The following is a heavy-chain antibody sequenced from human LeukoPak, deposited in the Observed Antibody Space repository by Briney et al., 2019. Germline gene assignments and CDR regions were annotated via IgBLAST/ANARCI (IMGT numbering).Heavy chain of an antibody. CDR2: IWYDGSNK. J-gene: IGHJ4*02. CDR1: GFTFSSYG. CDR3: AKDSGSSEYYFDY. Sequence: GGSLRLSCAASGFTFSSYGMHWVRQAPGKGLEWVAVIWYDGSNKYYADSVKGRFTISRDNSKNTLYLQMNSLRAEDTAVYYCAKDSGSSEYYFDYWGQGTLVTVSS. D-gene: IGHD1-26*01. V-gene: IGHV3-30*02.